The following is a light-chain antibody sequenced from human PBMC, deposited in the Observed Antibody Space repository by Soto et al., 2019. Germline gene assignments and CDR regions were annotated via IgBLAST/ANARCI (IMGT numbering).Light chain of an antibody. J-gene: IGKJ1*01. Sequence: EIVLTQSPGTLSLSPGERATLSCRASQTVTSNFLAWYQQKPGQAPRLLIYGASYRATGIPDRFSGSGSGTDFTLTVSRLEPEDFAVYYCQQYGSSPRTFAQGTKVDIK. V-gene: IGKV3-20*01. CDR1: QTVTSNF. CDR3: QQYGSSPRT. CDR2: GAS.